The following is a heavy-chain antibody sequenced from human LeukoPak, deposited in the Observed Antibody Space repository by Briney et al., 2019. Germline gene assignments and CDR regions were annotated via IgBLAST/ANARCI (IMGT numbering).Heavy chain of an antibody. CDR1: GFTFSSYW. CDR3: ARGGTTGTFWY. D-gene: IGHD1-1*01. Sequence: PGGSLRLPCAASGFTFSSYWMHWVRQAPGKGLVWVSRINSDGSSTSYADSVKGRFTISRDNAKNTLYLQMNSLRAEDTAVYYCARGGTTGTFWYWGQGTLVTVSS. CDR2: INSDGSST. J-gene: IGHJ4*02. V-gene: IGHV3-74*01.